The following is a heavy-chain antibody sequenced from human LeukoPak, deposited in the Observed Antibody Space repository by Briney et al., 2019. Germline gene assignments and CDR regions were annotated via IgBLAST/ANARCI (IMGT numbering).Heavy chain of an antibody. J-gene: IGHJ4*02. CDR2: ISAYNGNT. CDR1: GYTFTSYG. Sequence: ASVKVSCKASGYTFTSYGISWVRQAPGQGLEWMGWISAYNGNTNYAQKLQGRVTMTTDTSTSTAYMELRSLRSDDTAVYYCARDARAYYYDSRGPGYWGQGTLVTVSS. CDR3: ARDARAYYYDSRGPGY. V-gene: IGHV1-18*01. D-gene: IGHD3-22*01.